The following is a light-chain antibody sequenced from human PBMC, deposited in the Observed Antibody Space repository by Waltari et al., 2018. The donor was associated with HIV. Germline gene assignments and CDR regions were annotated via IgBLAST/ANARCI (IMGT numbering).Light chain of an antibody. CDR1: QSVSITY. CDR2: GSY. Sequence: IDLTQSPGTLSLSPGERATLSCRASQSVSITYVAWYQQKPGQAPRLLIYGSYTRATGIPDRFSGSGSGTDFTLTSSRLEPEDFALYYCQHYGSPPLAFGGGTKVEIK. J-gene: IGKJ4*01. V-gene: IGKV3-20*01. CDR3: QHYGSPPLA.